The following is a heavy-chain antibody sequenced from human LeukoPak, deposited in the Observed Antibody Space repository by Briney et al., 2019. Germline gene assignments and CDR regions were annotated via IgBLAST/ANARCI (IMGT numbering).Heavy chain of an antibody. CDR1: GGSFSRYY. D-gene: IGHD6-19*01. J-gene: IGHJ3*02. Sequence: SETLSLTCAVYGGSFSRYYWTWIRQPPGKGLEWIGEINHSGSTYYNPSLKSRVTISVDTSKNQFSLRLSSVTAADTAVYYCAREMANSSGWYRGDAFDIWGQGTMVTVSS. CDR3: AREMANSSGWYRGDAFDI. CDR2: INHSGST. V-gene: IGHV4-34*01.